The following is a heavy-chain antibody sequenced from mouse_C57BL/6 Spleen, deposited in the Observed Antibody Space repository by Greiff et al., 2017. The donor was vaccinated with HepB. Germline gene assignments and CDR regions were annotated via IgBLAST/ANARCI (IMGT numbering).Heavy chain of an antibody. CDR3: AREGGNGYVDV. J-gene: IGHJ1*03. CDR1: GYTFTSYW. V-gene: IGHV1-50*01. Sequence: QVQLQQPGAELVKPGASVKLSCKASGYTFTSYWMQWVQQRPGQGLEWLGEIDPSDSYTHYNQKFKGKATLTVDPSSSTADMQRSSLTSEDSAVDYCAREGGNGYVDVWGTGTTVTVSA. D-gene: IGHD1-1*02. CDR2: IDPSDSYT.